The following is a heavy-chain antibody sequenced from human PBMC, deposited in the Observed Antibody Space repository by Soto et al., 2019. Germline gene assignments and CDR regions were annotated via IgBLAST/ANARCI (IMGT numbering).Heavy chain of an antibody. CDR3: VRGTPTPGLDI. Sequence: GGSLRLSCAASGFTFSSYAMHWVRQAPGKGLEWVAVISYDGTSTNYVDSVRGRFSTSRDSTRNSLYLNMDSLRVEDTATYYCVRGTPTPGLDIWGRGTTVTVSS. J-gene: IGHJ6*02. V-gene: IGHV3-30*04. CDR2: ISYDGTST. D-gene: IGHD1-1*01. CDR1: GFTFSSYA.